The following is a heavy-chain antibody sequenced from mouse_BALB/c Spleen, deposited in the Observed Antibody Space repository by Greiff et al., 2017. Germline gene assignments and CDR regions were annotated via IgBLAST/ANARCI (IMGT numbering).Heavy chain of an antibody. CDR2: ISSGGGNT. CDR1: GFTFSSYT. CDR3: ARYGSSYYWYFDV. V-gene: IGHV5-9*03. D-gene: IGHD1-1*01. Sequence: EVQVVESGGGLVKPGGSLKLSCAASGFTFSSYTMSWVRQTPEKRLEWVATISSGGGNTYYPDSVKGRFTISRDNAKNNLYLQMSSLRSEDTALYYCARYGSSYYWYFDVWGAGTTVTVSS. J-gene: IGHJ1*01.